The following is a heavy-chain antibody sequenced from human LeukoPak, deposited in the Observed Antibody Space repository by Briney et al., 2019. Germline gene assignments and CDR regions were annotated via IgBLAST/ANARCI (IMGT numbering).Heavy chain of an antibody. CDR3: ARDQGYSYGLTYYMDV. Sequence: GGSLRLSCAASGFTFSSYWMHWVRQAPGKGLVWVSRINSDGSSTSYADSVKGRFTISRDNAKNTLHLQMNSLRAEDTAVYYCARDQGYSYGLTYYMDVWGKGTTVTVSS. CDR2: INSDGSST. J-gene: IGHJ6*03. CDR1: GFTFSSYW. V-gene: IGHV3-74*01. D-gene: IGHD5-18*01.